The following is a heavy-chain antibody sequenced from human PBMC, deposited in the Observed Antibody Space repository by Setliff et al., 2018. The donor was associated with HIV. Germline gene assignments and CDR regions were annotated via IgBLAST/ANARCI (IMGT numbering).Heavy chain of an antibody. CDR1: GFTFSNYA. J-gene: IGHJ4*02. D-gene: IGHD1-26*01. CDR3: ARDPIEGYPDYFDY. Sequence: GGSLRLSCAASGFTFSNYAMSWVRQAPGEGLEWVSAILSTGERTFYADSVKGRFTISRDNSKNTAYLQMNSLRAEDTAVYYCARDPIEGYPDYFDYWGQGTLVTVSS. CDR2: ILSTGERT. V-gene: IGHV3-23*01.